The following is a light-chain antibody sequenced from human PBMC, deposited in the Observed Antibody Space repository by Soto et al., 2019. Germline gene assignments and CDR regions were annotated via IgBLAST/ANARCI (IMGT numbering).Light chain of an antibody. CDR3: QQYNDWPRT. CDR2: GAS. Sequence: EIVMTQFPGTLSLSPGERATLSCRASQSVGSNYLAWYQQRPGQPPNLLIFGASHRAPDIPDRFSGSGSGTEFTLTISSLQSEDFGVYYCQQYNDWPRTFGQGTDWRL. J-gene: IGKJ5*01. V-gene: IGKV3D-15*01. CDR1: QSVGSN.